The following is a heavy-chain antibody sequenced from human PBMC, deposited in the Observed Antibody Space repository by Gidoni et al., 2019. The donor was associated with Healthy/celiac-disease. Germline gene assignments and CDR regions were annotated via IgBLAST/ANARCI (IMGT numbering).Heavy chain of an antibody. CDR3: ARAPYYYDSSGYYQPPFDY. J-gene: IGHJ4*02. CDR2: IIPIFGTA. D-gene: IGHD3-22*01. V-gene: IGHV1-69*01. CDR1: SSYA. Sequence: SSYAISWVRQAPGQGLEWMGGIIPIFGTANYAQKFQGRVTITADESTSTAYMELSSLRSEDTAVYYCARAPYYYDSSGYYQPPFDYWGQGTLVTVSS.